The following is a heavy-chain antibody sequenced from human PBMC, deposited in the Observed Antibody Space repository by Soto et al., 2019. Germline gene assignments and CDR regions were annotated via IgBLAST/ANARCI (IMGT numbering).Heavy chain of an antibody. V-gene: IGHV3-48*04. Sequence: GGSLRLSCAASGFTFSSYSMNWVRQAPGKGLEWVSYISSSSSTIYYADSVKGRFTISRDNAKNSLYLQMNSLRAEDTAVYYCARYPYYDFWSGWFDPWGQGTLVTVSS. D-gene: IGHD3-3*01. CDR3: ARYPYYDFWSGWFDP. J-gene: IGHJ5*02. CDR1: GFTFSSYS. CDR2: ISSSSSTI.